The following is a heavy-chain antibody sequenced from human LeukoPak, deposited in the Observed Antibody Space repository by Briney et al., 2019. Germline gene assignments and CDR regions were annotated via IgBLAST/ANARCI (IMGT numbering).Heavy chain of an antibody. CDR3: AKDYNNGFDY. CDR1: GFSFSGYG. CDR2: IRYDGSTK. V-gene: IGHV3-30*02. D-gene: IGHD1-14*01. J-gene: IGHJ4*02. Sequence: GGSLRLSCAASGFSFSGYGMHWVRQAPGKGLEWVTFIRYDGSTKSYADSVKGRFTIARDNSKNTLYLQMNSLRAEDMAVYFCAKDYNNGFDYWGQGALVTVSS.